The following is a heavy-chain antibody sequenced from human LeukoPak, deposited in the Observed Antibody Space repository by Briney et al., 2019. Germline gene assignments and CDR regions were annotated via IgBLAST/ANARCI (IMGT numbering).Heavy chain of an antibody. V-gene: IGHV5-51*01. CDR1: GYSFTSYW. CDR2: IYPGDSDT. D-gene: IGHD6-19*01. Sequence: GESLKISCKGSGYSFTSYWIGWVRQMPGKGLEWMGIIYPGDSDTRYSPSFQGQVTISADKSISTAYLQWSCLKASDTAMYYCAAEKYSSGWYIPLWGQGTLVTVSS. CDR3: AAEKYSSGWYIPL. J-gene: IGHJ4*02.